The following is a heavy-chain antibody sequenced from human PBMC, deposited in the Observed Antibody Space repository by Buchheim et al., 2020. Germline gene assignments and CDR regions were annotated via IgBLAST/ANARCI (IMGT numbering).Heavy chain of an antibody. Sequence: QVQLVQSGAEVKKPGASVKVSCKASGYTFTDYYIHWVRQAPGHGLEWMGWIRPNTGGSDSAQEFQDRGFLTTDTSISPAYMELFNLLFDDTAVYYCSRDLYPTWHGRGQWFDPWGQGAL. D-gene: IGHD2/OR15-2a*01. J-gene: IGHJ5*02. V-gene: IGHV1-2*02. CDR1: GYTFTDYY. CDR2: IRPNTGGS. CDR3: SRDLYPTWHGRGQWFDP.